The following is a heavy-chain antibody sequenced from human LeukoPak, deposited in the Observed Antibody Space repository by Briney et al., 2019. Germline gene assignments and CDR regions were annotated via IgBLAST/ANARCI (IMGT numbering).Heavy chain of an antibody. V-gene: IGHV3-7*01. J-gene: IGHJ6*03. Sequence: GGSLRLSCAASGFTFSSYWMSWVRQAPGKGLEWVANIKQDGSEKYYVDSVKGRFTISRDNAKNSLYLQMNSLRAEDTAVYYCARERWLQLYHYYYYYMDVWGKGTTVTVSS. CDR3: ARERWLQLYHYYYYYMDV. CDR1: GFTFSSYW. CDR2: IKQDGSEK. D-gene: IGHD5-24*01.